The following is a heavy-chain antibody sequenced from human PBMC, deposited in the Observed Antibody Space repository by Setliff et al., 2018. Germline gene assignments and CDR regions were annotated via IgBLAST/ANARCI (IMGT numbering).Heavy chain of an antibody. Sequence: GGSLRLSCAAYGFTFSSHEMNWVRQAPGKVLEWVANIKQDGSEKYYVDSVKGRFTISRDNAKNSLYLQMNSLRAEDTAVYYCARDGGEYWGQGTLVTVSS. CDR3: ARDGGEY. CDR2: IKQDGSEK. CDR1: GFTFSSHE. D-gene: IGHD3-16*01. J-gene: IGHJ4*02. V-gene: IGHV3-7*01.